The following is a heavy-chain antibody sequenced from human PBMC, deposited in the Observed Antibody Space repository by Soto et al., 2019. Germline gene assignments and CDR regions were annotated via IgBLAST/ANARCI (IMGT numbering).Heavy chain of an antibody. D-gene: IGHD3-3*01. J-gene: IGHJ4*02. Sequence: PSETLSLTCTVSGGSISSYYWSWIRQPPGKGLEWIGYIYYSGSTNYDPSLKSRVTISVDTSKNQFSLKLSSVTAADTAVYYCARHGAYYDFWSGYSSFFDYWGQGTLVTVSS. CDR3: ARHGAYYDFWSGYSSFFDY. V-gene: IGHV4-59*08. CDR1: GGSISSYY. CDR2: IYYSGST.